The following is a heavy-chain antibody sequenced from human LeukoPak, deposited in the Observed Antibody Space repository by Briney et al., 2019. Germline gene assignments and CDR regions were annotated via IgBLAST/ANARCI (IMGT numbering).Heavy chain of an antibody. D-gene: IGHD1-26*01. CDR1: GGSFSGYY. Sequence: SETLSLTCAVYGGSFSGYYWSWIRQPPGKGPEWIGEINHSGSTNYNPSLKSRVTISVDTSKKQFSLKLSSVTAADTAVYYCARDGNIVGATRAAFDIWGQGTMVTVSS. J-gene: IGHJ3*02. CDR2: INHSGST. CDR3: ARDGNIVGATRAAFDI. V-gene: IGHV4-34*01.